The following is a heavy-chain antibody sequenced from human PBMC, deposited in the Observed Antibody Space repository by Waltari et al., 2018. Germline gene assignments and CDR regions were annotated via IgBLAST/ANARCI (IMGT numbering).Heavy chain of an antibody. V-gene: IGHV1-18*01. CDR1: GYIFYNYG. CDR3: ARDRATSAQSYFTS. Sequence: QVQLVPSGPELKKHGASVKVSCKSSGYIFYNYGISGVQQAPGQRLEGTGWISAYKGNTNYAWNIQGRVTMTTDTSTSTAYMEGRGLRSDDTAVYYCARDRATSAQSYFTSWGQGTLVTVSS. CDR2: ISAYKGNT. J-gene: IGHJ4*02.